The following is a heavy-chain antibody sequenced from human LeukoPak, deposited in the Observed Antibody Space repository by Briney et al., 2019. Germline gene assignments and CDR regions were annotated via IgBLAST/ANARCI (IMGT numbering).Heavy chain of an antibody. CDR1: GFSFSNYL. CDR2: IKEDGRGK. J-gene: IGHJ3*02. Sequence: PGGSLRLSCATSGFSFSNYLMSWVRQTPGKGLEWVANIKEDGRGKWYVDSVRGRFTISRDDAKNSLYLQMDSLRVEDTAVYYCAKGVLWFGTDDAFDIWGQGTMVTVSS. V-gene: IGHV3-7*01. D-gene: IGHD3-10*01. CDR3: AKGVLWFGTDDAFDI.